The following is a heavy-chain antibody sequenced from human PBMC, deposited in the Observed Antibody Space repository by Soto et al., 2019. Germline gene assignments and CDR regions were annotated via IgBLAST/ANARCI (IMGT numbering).Heavy chain of an antibody. CDR2: IYYSGST. Sequence: SETLSLTCTVSGGSISSYYWSWIRQPPGKGLEWIGYIYYSGSTNYNPSLKSRVTISVDTSKNQFSLKLSSVTAADTAVYYCAKTTITTVSYYYYMDVWGKGTTVTVSS. V-gene: IGHV4-59*08. CDR3: AKTTITTVSYYYYMDV. CDR1: GGSISSYY. J-gene: IGHJ6*03. D-gene: IGHD4-4*01.